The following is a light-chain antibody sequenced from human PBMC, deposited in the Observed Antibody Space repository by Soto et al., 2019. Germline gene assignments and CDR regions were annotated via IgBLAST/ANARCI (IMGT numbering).Light chain of an antibody. CDR1: SSDVGGYNY. CDR2: DVS. Sequence: QSALTQPASVSGSPGQSITISCTGTSSDVGGYNYVSWYLQHPGKAPKLMIYDVSNRPSGVSNRFSGSKSGNTASLTISGLQAEDEADYYCSSFTSSTLGHLVFGGGTKLTVL. J-gene: IGLJ2*01. CDR3: SSFTSSTLGHLV. V-gene: IGLV2-14*01.